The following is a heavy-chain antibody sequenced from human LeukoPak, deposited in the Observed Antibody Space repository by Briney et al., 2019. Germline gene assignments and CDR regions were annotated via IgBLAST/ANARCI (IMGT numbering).Heavy chain of an antibody. J-gene: IGHJ4*02. CDR2: IYYSGST. CDR1: GGSISSYY. D-gene: IGHD1-26*01. V-gene: IGHV4-59*01. CDR3: ARDLGGSYSSYFDS. Sequence: PSETLSLTRTVSGGSISSYYWSWIRQPPGKGLEWIGYIYYSGSTNYNPSLKSRVTISVDTSKNQFSLKLNSVTAADTAVYYCARDLGGSYSSYFDSWGLGTLVTVSS.